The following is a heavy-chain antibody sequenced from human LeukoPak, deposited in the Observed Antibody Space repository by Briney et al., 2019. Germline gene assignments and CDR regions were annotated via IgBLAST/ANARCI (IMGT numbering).Heavy chain of an antibody. CDR3: ARGYYGSGSSRYYFDY. CDR2: IYYSGNS. J-gene: IGHJ4*02. Sequence: SKTLSLTCTVSGGSISSYYWSWIRQPPGKGLEWIGYIYYSGNSNFNPSLKSRVTISVDTSKNQFSLNLSSVTAADTAVYYCARGYYGSGSSRYYFDYWGQGTLVTVSS. D-gene: IGHD3-10*01. CDR1: GGSISSYY. V-gene: IGHV4-59*08.